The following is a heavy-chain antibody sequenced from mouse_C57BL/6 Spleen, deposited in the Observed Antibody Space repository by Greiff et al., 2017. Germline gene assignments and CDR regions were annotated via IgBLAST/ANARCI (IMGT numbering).Heavy chain of an antibody. CDR1: GFTFSSYA. CDR3: ARERSLLRYFDV. Sequence: EVQLVESGGGLVKPGGSLKLSCAASGFTFSSYAMSWVRQTPEKRLEWVATISDGGSYTYYPDNVKGRFTISRDNAKNNLYLQMSHLKSEDTAMYYCARERSLLRYFDVWGTGTTVTVSS. V-gene: IGHV5-4*01. CDR2: ISDGGSYT. J-gene: IGHJ1*03.